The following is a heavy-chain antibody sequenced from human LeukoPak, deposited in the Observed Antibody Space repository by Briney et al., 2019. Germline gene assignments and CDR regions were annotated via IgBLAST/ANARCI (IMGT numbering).Heavy chain of an antibody. V-gene: IGHV1-8*01. J-gene: IGHJ5*02. D-gene: IGHD5-24*01. CDR3: ARARDGYKLNWFDP. Sequence: GASVKVSCKASGYTFTSYDINWVRQATGQGLEWMGWMNPNSGNTGYAQKFQGRVTVTRNTSISTAYMELSSLRSEDTAVYYCARARDGYKLNWFDPWGQGTLVTVSS. CDR2: MNPNSGNT. CDR1: GYTFTSYD.